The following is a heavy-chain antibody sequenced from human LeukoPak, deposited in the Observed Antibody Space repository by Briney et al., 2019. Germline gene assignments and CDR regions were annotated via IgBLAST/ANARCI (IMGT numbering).Heavy chain of an antibody. CDR1: GGSISSGSYY. D-gene: IGHD6-13*01. Sequence: SETLSLTCTVSGGSISSGSYYWGWIRQPPGKGLEWIGSIYYSGSTYYNPSLKSRVTISVDTSKNQFSLKLSSVTAADTAVYYCARVSAAGKGSDAFDIWGQGTMVTVSS. V-gene: IGHV4-39*07. CDR2: IYYSGST. J-gene: IGHJ3*02. CDR3: ARVSAAGKGSDAFDI.